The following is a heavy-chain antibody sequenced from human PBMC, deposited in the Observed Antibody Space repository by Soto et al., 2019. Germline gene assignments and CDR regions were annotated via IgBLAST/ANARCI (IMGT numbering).Heavy chain of an antibody. CDR1: GYGYSGYY. D-gene: IGHD5-12*01. J-gene: IGHJ4*02. V-gene: IGHV1-2*02. CDR3: ARHSGYDYVFDY. Sequence: ALLKLSCKASGYGYSGYYSHWVRQAPGQGLEWMGWINPNNGDTHFAQKFRGRVTMTRDTSTSTAYMELRSLTFDDTAVYYCARHSGYDYVFDYWGQGTLVTVSS. CDR2: INPNNGDT.